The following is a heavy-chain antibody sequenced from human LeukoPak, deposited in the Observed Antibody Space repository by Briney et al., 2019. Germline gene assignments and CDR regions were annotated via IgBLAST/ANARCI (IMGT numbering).Heavy chain of an antibody. Sequence: ASVKVSCKLSGYSLTELSMRWVREAPGKELEWIGGFDPEDGETIYAQKFQDRVTMTEDTSTDTAYMELSSLRSEDTAVYYCARRAVAYKYSYYMDVWGKGTAVTVSS. J-gene: IGHJ6*03. CDR3: ARRAVAYKYSYYMDV. V-gene: IGHV1-24*01. D-gene: IGHD6-19*01. CDR2: FDPEDGET. CDR1: GYSLTELS.